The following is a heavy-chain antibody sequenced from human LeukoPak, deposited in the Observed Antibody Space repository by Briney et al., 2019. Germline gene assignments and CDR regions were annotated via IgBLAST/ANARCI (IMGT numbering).Heavy chain of an antibody. Sequence: SETLSLTCTVSGGSISSYYWSWIRQPAGEGLEWIGRIYTSGSTNYNPSLKSRVTMSVDTSKNQFSLKLSSVTAADTAVYYCARDYGDTGTRDAFYFDYWGQGTLVTVSS. CDR3: ARDYGDTGTRDAFYFDY. V-gene: IGHV4-4*07. J-gene: IGHJ4*02. CDR2: IYTSGST. CDR1: GGSISSYY. D-gene: IGHD1-1*01.